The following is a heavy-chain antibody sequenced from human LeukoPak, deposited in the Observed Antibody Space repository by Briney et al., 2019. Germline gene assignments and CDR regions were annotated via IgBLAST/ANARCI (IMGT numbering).Heavy chain of an antibody. J-gene: IGHJ3*02. D-gene: IGHD3-3*01. Sequence: ASVKVSCKASGYTFTSYYMHWVRQAPGQGLEWMGIINPSGGSTSYAQKFQGRVTITTDESTSTAYMELSSLRSEDTAVYYCASPQLRFLEWRGAFDIWGQGTMVTVSS. CDR1: GYTFTSYY. CDR3: ASPQLRFLEWRGAFDI. CDR2: INPSGGST. V-gene: IGHV1-46*01.